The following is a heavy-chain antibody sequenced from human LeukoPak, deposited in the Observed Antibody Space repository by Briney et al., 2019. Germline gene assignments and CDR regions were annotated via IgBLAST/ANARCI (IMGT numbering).Heavy chain of an antibody. J-gene: IGHJ3*02. CDR3: AKDRQSYDILTGYYETDAFDI. D-gene: IGHD3-9*01. V-gene: IGHV3-23*01. CDR1: GFTFSSYA. CDR2: ISGSSGST. Sequence: GGSLRLSCAASGFTFSSYAMSWVRQAPGKGLEWVSAISGSSGSTYYADSVKGRLTISRDNSKNTLYLQMNSLRAEDTAVYYRAKDRQSYDILTGYYETDAFDIWGQGTMVTVSS.